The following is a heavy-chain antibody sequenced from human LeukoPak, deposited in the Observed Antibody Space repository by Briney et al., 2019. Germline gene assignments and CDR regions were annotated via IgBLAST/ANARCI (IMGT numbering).Heavy chain of an antibody. CDR2: ISYDGSNK. Sequence: GGSLRLSCAASGFTFSSYAMHWVRQAPGKGLEWVAVISYDGSNKYYADSVKGRFTISRDNSKNTLYLQMNSLRAEDTAVYYCAREREAYCGGDCYSGAYWGQGTLVTVSS. V-gene: IGHV3-30-3*01. D-gene: IGHD2-21*02. CDR1: GFTFSSYA. J-gene: IGHJ4*02. CDR3: AREREAYCGGDCYSGAY.